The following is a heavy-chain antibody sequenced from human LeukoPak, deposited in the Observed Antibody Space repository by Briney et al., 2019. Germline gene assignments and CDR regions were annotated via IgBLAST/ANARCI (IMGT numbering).Heavy chain of an antibody. Sequence: GGSLRLSCAASGFTFSSYAMHWVRQAPGKGLEWVAVISHDGSNKYYADSVKGRFTISRDNSKNTLYLQMNSLRAEDTAVYYCARDASYCSGGSCQNDYWGQGTLVTVSS. CDR1: GFTFSSYA. J-gene: IGHJ4*02. CDR3: ARDASYCSGGSCQNDY. CDR2: ISHDGSNK. D-gene: IGHD2-15*01. V-gene: IGHV3-30*04.